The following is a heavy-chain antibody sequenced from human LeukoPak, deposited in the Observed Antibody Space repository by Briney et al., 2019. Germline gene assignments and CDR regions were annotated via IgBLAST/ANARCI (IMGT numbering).Heavy chain of an antibody. D-gene: IGHD1-26*01. CDR1: GYTFTSYG. Sequence: ASVKVSCKASGYTFTSYGISWVRQAPGQGLEWMGWISAYNGNTNYAQKLQGRVTMTTDTSTSTAYMELRSLRSDDTAVYYCARVSGSGSSRYYYYYMDVWGKGTTVTVSS. CDR3: ARVSGSGSSRYYYYYMDV. CDR2: ISAYNGNT. J-gene: IGHJ6*03. V-gene: IGHV1-18*01.